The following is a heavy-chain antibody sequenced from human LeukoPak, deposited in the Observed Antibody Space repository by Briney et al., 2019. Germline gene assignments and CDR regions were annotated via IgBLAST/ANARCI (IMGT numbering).Heavy chain of an antibody. D-gene: IGHD1-7*01. J-gene: IGHJ4*02. V-gene: IGHV3-7*01. Sequence: GGSLRLSCVASGFTFGHYAMSWVRQAPGKGLEWVANIKQDGSEKYYVDSVKGRFTISRDNATNSLYLQMNSLRAEDTAVYYCARVFNWNSRGGHYFDYWGQGTLVTVSS. CDR3: ARVFNWNSRGGHYFDY. CDR1: GFTFGHYA. CDR2: IKQDGSEK.